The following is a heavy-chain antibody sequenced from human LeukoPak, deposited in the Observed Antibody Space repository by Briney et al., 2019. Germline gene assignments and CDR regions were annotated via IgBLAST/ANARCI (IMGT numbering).Heavy chain of an antibody. V-gene: IGHV4-59*12. D-gene: IGHD6-19*01. CDR3: ARIVAVAGTSRVIAFDV. Sequence: SETLSLTCTVSGGSISSNYWSWVRQPPGKGLEWIGYIYYSGSTNYNPSLKSRVTISVDTSKTQFSLKLSSVTAADTALYYCARIVAVAGTSRVIAFDVWGQGTMVTVSS. J-gene: IGHJ3*01. CDR2: IYYSGST. CDR1: GGSISSNY.